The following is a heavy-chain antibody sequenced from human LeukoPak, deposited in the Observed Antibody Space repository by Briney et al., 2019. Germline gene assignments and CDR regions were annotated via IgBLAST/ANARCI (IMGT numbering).Heavy chain of an antibody. Sequence: GASVKVSCKTSGYRFNVYDILWVRQAPGHGLDYVGWISTYTGRANYAQKFQGRVSMITDTSTRTHYLELPNLTSSDTGLYYCARADGTNSGTNAFDVWGLGTMVTVAS. CDR2: ISTYTGRA. D-gene: IGHD4-23*01. J-gene: IGHJ3*01. V-gene: IGHV1-18*01. CDR1: GYRFNVYD. CDR3: ARADGTNSGTNAFDV.